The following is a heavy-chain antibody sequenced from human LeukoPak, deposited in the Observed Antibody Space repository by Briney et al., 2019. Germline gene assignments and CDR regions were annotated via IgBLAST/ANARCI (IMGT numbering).Heavy chain of an antibody. CDR1: DGSVSNFHYY. D-gene: IGHD3-16*01. V-gene: IGHV4-39*01. J-gene: IGHJ4*02. CDR2: IYYTGNT. Sequence: PSETLSLTCTISDGSVSNFHYYWGWIRQPQGKGLEWIGSIYYTGNTYYNPSLKSRVTMSVDTSRNQFSLNLTSVNPTDTSVYYCARQNYYDAVGFPPFENWGQGTLVTVSS. CDR3: ARQNYYDAVGFPPFEN.